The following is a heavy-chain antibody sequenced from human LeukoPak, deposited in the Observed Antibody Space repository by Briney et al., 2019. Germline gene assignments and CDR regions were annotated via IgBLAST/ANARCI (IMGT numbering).Heavy chain of an antibody. V-gene: IGHV3-23*01. CDR3: AKDLYDSYGSRYDY. CDR1: GFTSSSHA. CDR2: ISGSGGGT. D-gene: IGHD5-18*01. Sequence: GGSLRLSCAASGFTSSSHAISWVRQAPGKGLEWVSAISGSGGGTWYADSVKGRFTISRDNSKNTLYLQMNSLRAEDTAAYYCAKDLYDSYGSRYDYWGQGTLVTVSS. J-gene: IGHJ4*02.